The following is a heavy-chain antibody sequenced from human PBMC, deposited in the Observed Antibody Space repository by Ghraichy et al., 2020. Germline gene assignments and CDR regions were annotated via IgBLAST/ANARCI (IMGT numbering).Heavy chain of an antibody. J-gene: IGHJ4*02. V-gene: IGHV7-4-1*02. Sequence: ASVKVSCKASGYTFTTYAINWVRQAPGQGPEWMGWIATINGNPTYAQGFTGRFVFSLDTAVSTAYLQISSLKAEDTAVYYCVRDSHRADYGSKFDYWGQGTLVTVSS. CDR3: VRDSHRADYGSKFDY. CDR1: GYTFTTYA. CDR2: IATINGNP. D-gene: IGHD4-17*01.